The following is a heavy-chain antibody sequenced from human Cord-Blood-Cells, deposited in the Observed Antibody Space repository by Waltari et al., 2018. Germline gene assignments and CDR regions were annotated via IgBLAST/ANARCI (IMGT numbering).Heavy chain of an antibody. J-gene: IGHJ3*02. CDR1: GGSISSSNW. CDR3: GAGAFGGVIVDAFDI. Sequence: QVQLQESGPGLVKPSGTLSLTCAVSGGSISSSNWWSWVRKPPGKGLEWMGEIYHSGSTNYNPALKSRVTISVDKSKNQFSLKLSSVTAADTAVYYCGAGAFGGVIVDAFDIWGQGTMVTVSS. CDR2: IYHSGST. V-gene: IGHV4-4*02. D-gene: IGHD3-16*02.